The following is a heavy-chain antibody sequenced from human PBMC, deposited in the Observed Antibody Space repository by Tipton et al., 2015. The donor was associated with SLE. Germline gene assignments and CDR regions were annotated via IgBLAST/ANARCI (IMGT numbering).Heavy chain of an antibody. Sequence: TLSLTCTVSGGSISSSSYYWGWIRQPPGKGLEWIGSIYYSGSTYYNPSLKSRVTMSVDTSDNQFSLRLSSVTAADTAVYYCAREVMSTVVYWYFDLWGRGTLVTVSS. D-gene: IGHD4-23*01. V-gene: IGHV4-39*02. J-gene: IGHJ2*01. CDR2: IYYSGST. CDR3: AREVMSTVVYWYFDL. CDR1: GGSISSSSYY.